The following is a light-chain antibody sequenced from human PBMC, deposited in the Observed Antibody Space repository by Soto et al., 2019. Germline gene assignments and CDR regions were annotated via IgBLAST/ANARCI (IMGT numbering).Light chain of an antibody. J-gene: IGKJ5*01. V-gene: IGKV3-15*01. CDR1: QSVSSN. Sequence: EIVMTLSPATLSVSPGERATLSWRASQSVSSNLAWYQQKPGQAPRLLIYGASTRATDIPARFSGSGSGTDFTLTISSLEPEDFSVYYCQQRYNWPITFGQGTRLEIK. CDR2: GAS. CDR3: QQRYNWPIT.